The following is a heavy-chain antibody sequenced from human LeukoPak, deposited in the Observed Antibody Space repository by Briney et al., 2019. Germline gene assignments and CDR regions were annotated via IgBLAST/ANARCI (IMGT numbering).Heavy chain of an antibody. CDR3: ARGLDSSGYYLYFDC. V-gene: IGHV3-66*01. CDR2: IYSGGNT. Sequence: SGGSLRLSCAASGFTVSSNYMSWVRQAPGKGLEWVSVIYSGGNTFYADSVKGRFTISRDNSKNTVFLQMNSLRAEDTAVYYCARGLDSSGYYLYFDCWGQGTLVTVSS. D-gene: IGHD3-22*01. CDR1: GFTVSSNY. J-gene: IGHJ4*02.